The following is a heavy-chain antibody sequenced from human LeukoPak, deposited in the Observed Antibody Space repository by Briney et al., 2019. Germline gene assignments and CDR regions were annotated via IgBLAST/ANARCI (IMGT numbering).Heavy chain of an antibody. J-gene: IGHJ4*02. Sequence: PGRSLRLSCAASGFTFSSYGMHWVRQAPGKGLEWVAVIPYDGSNTYYADSVKGRFTISRDNSKNMLYLQMNSLRAEDTAVYYCAKPYYYGSRSYMDYWGQGTLVAVSS. CDR3: AKPYYYGSRSYMDY. D-gene: IGHD3-10*01. V-gene: IGHV3-30*18. CDR2: IPYDGSNT. CDR1: GFTFSSYG.